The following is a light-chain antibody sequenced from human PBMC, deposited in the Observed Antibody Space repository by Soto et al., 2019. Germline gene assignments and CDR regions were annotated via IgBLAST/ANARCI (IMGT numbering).Light chain of an antibody. CDR2: AAS. V-gene: IGKV1D-12*01. CDR3: QQSNGLPWT. Sequence: DIQMTQSPSSVAASVGDRVTITCRASQHVGSWLAWYQQKPGKAPKLLIYAASSLQSGVPSRFSGSGSGTEFTLTISSLQPEDFATYCCQQSNGLPWTFGQGTKVDIK. J-gene: IGKJ1*01. CDR1: QHVGSW.